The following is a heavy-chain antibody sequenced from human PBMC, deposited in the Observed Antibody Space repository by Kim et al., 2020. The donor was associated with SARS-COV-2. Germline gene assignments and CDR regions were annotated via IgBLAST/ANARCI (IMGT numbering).Heavy chain of an antibody. Sequence: SETLSLTCTVSGGSISSGDYYWSWIRQQPGKGLEWIGYIFYSGNTSYNPSLKSRVTMSVATSKNQFSLKLTSVTAADTAVYYCARSPWTIFGVAIHFDYWGQGALVTVSS. D-gene: IGHD3-3*01. V-gene: IGHV4-31*03. CDR2: IFYSGNT. CDR1: GGSISSGDYY. J-gene: IGHJ4*02. CDR3: ARSPWTIFGVAIHFDY.